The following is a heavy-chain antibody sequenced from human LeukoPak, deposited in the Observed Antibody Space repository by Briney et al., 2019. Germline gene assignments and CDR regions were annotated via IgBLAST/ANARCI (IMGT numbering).Heavy chain of an antibody. CDR3: ARGVVLGQDDAFDI. CDR2: IFYRGSI. Sequence: SETLSLTCTVSGGSISNYYWSWIRQPPGKGLERIGYIFYRGSIDYSPSLQSRVTISVDTSKNHLSLRLTSVTAADTAVYFCARGVVLGQDDAFDIWGRGTVVTVSS. J-gene: IGHJ3*02. CDR1: GGSISNYY. V-gene: IGHV4-59*12. D-gene: IGHD3/OR15-3a*01.